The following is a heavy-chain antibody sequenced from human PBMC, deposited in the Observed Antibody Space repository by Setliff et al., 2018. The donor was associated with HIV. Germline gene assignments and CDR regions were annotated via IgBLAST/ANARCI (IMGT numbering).Heavy chain of an antibody. Sequence: SETQSLTCSVSGGSIDNNKYYWTWIRQPPGKGLEWTGSIYHTGRTYYNRSLESRLTISIDMSKNHFSLNLKSVTAADTAIYYCARGLTAPAAAGSWGQGMLVTVSS. CDR1: GGSIDNNKYY. J-gene: IGHJ5*02. CDR3: ARGLTAPAAAGS. V-gene: IGHV4-39*02. D-gene: IGHD6-13*01. CDR2: IYHTGRT.